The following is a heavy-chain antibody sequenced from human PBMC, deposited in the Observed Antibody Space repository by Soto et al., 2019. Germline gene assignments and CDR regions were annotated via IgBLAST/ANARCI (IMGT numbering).Heavy chain of an antibody. V-gene: IGHV4-31*02. J-gene: IGHJ3*02. Sequence: PSETLSLTXTVSGGSISSGGYYWSWIRQHPGKGLEWIGYIYYSGSTYYNPSLKSRVTISVDTSKNQFSLKLSSVTAADTAVYYCASYDYVWGSYRANDAFDIWGQGTMVTVSS. CDR1: GGSISSGGYY. CDR3: ASYDYVWGSYRANDAFDI. D-gene: IGHD3-16*02. CDR2: IYYSGST.